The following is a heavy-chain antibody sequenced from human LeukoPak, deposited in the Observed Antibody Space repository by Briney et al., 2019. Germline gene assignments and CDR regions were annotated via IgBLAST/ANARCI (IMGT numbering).Heavy chain of an antibody. CDR3: ARVGSNMVRGPYGMDV. J-gene: IGHJ6*04. Sequence: GGSLRLSCATSGFTFSSYSMNWVRQAPGKGLEWVSSISSSSSYIYYADPVKGRFTISRDNAKNSLYLQMNSLRAEDTAVYYCARVGSNMVRGPYGMDVWGKGTTVTVSS. D-gene: IGHD3-10*01. CDR2: ISSSSSYI. CDR1: GFTFSSYS. V-gene: IGHV3-21*01.